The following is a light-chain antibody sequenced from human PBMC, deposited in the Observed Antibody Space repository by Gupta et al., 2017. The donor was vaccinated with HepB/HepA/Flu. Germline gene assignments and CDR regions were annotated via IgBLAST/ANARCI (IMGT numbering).Light chain of an antibody. CDR2: DAS. J-gene: IGKJ3*01. V-gene: IGKV1-33*01. CDR3: LQMDYPFI. Sequence: DIQMTQSPSSLSAFAGETVTISCQASEDIDEYLNWYQTKPGKPPKLLIYDASTSVTGVPSRFRGRGSGTHFTLTITSLQPEDAASYYCLQMDYPFIFGPGTRVDVK. CDR1: EDIDEY.